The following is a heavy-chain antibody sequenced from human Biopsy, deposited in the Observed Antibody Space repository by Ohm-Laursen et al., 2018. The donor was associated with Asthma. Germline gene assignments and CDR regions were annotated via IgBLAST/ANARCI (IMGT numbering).Heavy chain of an antibody. J-gene: IGHJ4*02. V-gene: IGHV4-34*01. D-gene: IGHD2-21*02. CDR3: ARGISRVTGLFDHFDS. CDR2: THHSGYT. Sequence: TLSLTCAVYGGSFSSNYWSWIRQTPGKGLEWLGDTHHSGYTNYNPSLSSRLPLSVDTSKNQFSLRLTSVTAADTAVYYCARGISRVTGLFDHFDSWGQGTLVTVSS. CDR1: GGSFSSNY.